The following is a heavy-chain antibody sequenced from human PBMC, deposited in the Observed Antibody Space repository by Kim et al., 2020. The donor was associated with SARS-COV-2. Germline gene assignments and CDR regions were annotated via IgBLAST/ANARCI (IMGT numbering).Heavy chain of an antibody. Sequence: YAQKFQGRVTMTRDTSTSTVYMELSSLRSEDTAVYYCARGGESYYGMDVWGQGTTVTVSS. CDR3: ARGGESYYGMDV. V-gene: IGHV1-46*01. D-gene: IGHD4-17*01. J-gene: IGHJ6*02.